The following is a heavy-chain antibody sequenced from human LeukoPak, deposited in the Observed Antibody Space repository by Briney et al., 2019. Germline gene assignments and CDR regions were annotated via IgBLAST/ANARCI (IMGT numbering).Heavy chain of an antibody. CDR1: GFTFSSYA. V-gene: IGHV3-23*01. Sequence: GGSLRLSCAASGFTFSSYAMNWVRQAPGKGLEWVSAISGSGGSTYYADSVKGRFTISRDNSKNTLYLQMNSLRAEDTAVYYCAKDNDNWSLFDYWGQGTLVTVSS. CDR2: ISGSGGST. J-gene: IGHJ4*02. CDR3: AKDNDNWSLFDY. D-gene: IGHD1-20*01.